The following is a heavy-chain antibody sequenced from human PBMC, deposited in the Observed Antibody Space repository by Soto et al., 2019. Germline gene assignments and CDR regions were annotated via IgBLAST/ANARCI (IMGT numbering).Heavy chain of an antibody. J-gene: IGHJ6*02. V-gene: IGHV1-18*01. CDR1: GYTVDTNG. Sequence: QVQLVQSGAEVKNPGASVKVSCKASGYTVDTNGISWVRQAPGQGLEWMAWINTYNGNTKYAQNLQGRVTMTTDTSTSTAYMELRSQISDDTAVYYCARHSPSSYGMDVWGQGTTVTVSS. CDR2: INTYNGNT. CDR3: ARHSPSSYGMDV.